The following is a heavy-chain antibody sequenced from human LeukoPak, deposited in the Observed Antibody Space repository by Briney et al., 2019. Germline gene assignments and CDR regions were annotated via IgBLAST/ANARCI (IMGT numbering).Heavy chain of an antibody. J-gene: IGHJ4*02. CDR1: GFTFSNYW. CDR2: IKHDGSEK. CDR3: ARLNIAAYYFDY. D-gene: IGHD6-13*01. Sequence: PGGSLRLSCAASGFTFSNYWMTWVRQAPGKGLEWVANIKHDGSEKYYVDSMKGRFTISRDNAKNSLYLQMNSLRAEDTAVYYCARLNIAAYYFDYWGQGTLVTASS. V-gene: IGHV3-7*01.